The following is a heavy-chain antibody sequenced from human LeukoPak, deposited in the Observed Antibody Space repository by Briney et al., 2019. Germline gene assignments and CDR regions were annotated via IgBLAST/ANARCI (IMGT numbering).Heavy chain of an antibody. CDR2: ISSSSSTI. D-gene: IGHD3-10*01. J-gene: IGHJ6*02. CDR1: GFTFSSYS. CDR3: ARDMFAMVRGVISTGMDV. Sequence: GGSLRLSCAASGFTFSSYSMNWVRQAPGKGLEWVSYISSSSSTIYYADSVKGRFTISRDNAKNSLYLQMNSLRAEDTAVYYCARDMFAMVRGVISTGMDVWGQGTTVTVSS. V-gene: IGHV3-48*04.